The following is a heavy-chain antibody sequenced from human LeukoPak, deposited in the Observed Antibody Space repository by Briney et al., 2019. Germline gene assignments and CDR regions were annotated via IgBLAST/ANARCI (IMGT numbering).Heavy chain of an antibody. D-gene: IGHD2-15*01. CDR3: AKGYCSGGSCKGELDY. CDR2: ISGSGGST. Sequence: GGSLRLSRAASGFNFSIYAMSWVRQAPGKGLEWVSGISGSGGSTYYADSVKGRFTISRDNSKNTLYLQMNSLRDDDTAVYYCAKGYCSGGSCKGELDYWGQGTLVTVSS. V-gene: IGHV3-23*01. J-gene: IGHJ4*02. CDR1: GFNFSIYA.